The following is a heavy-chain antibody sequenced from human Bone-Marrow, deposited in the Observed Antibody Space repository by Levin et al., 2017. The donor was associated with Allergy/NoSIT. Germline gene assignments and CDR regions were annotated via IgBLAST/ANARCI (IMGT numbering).Heavy chain of an antibody. CDR3: ARDPLEVVVLSDN. Sequence: PGGSLRLSCAASGFTFSSYSMNWVRQAPGKGLEWLSYINRSNTTTYYADSVKGRFTISRDNAKNSLYLQMNGLRPEDTAVYYCARDPLEVVVLSDNWGQGTQVTVSS. CDR1: GFTFSSYS. D-gene: IGHD2-15*01. CDR2: INRSNTTT. V-gene: IGHV3-48*01. J-gene: IGHJ4*02.